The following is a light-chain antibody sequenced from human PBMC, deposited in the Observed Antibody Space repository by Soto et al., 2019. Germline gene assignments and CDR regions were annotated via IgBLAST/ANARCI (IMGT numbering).Light chain of an antibody. V-gene: IGKV3-20*01. Sequence: EIVLTQSPGTLSLSPGERSTLSCRASQSLTNSYFAWYQQKPGRALRLLIDGASTRATGIPDRFSGSGSGTDFTLTISRLEPEDVAVHYCQQYEAVVTFGQGTKVDIK. CDR3: QQYEAVVT. CDR2: GAS. CDR1: QSLTNSY. J-gene: IGKJ1*01.